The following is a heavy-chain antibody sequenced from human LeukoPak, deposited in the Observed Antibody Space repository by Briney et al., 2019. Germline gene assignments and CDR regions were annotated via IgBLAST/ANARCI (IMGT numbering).Heavy chain of an antibody. CDR2: IKQDGSEK. CDR1: GFTFSSYW. V-gene: IGHV3-7*01. J-gene: IGHJ4*02. D-gene: IGHD5-12*01. Sequence: GGSLRLSCAASGFTFSSYWMSWVRQAPGKGLEWVANIKQDGSEKYYVDSVKGRFTISRDDAESSLYVQMNNLKDEDTAVYYCARFGYSGWNLENWGQGTLVTVSS. CDR3: ARFGYSGWNLEN.